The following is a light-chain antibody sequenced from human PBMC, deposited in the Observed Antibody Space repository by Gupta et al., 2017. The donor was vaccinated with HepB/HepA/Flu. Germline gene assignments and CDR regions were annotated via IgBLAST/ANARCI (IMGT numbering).Light chain of an antibody. CDR2: KGS. V-gene: IGKV2-30*01. J-gene: IGKJ4*01. CDR3: RQADHCPIT. CDR1: QGRVYSHGNTY. Sequence: VVMTQSPLSLPVTLGQPASISCRASQGRVYSHGNTYLNWFHQRPGQFPRRLIYKGSNRDSGIPDRFSGSESGNMYTLNISSVEAEDVGIYYCRQADHCPITFGRGTKVEIK.